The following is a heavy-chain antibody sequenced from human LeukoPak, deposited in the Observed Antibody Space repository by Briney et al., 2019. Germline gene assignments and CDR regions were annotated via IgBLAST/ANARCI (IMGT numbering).Heavy chain of an antibody. Sequence: ASVKVSCKASGFTFTSSAMQWVRQARGQRLEWIGWIVVGSGNTNYAQKFQERVTITRDMSTSTAYMELSSLRSEDTAVYYCARVVGEQPNLDYYYYYMDVWGKGTTVTISS. V-gene: IGHV1-58*02. CDR3: ARVVGEQPNLDYYYYYMDV. D-gene: IGHD2-2*01. J-gene: IGHJ6*03. CDR1: GFTFTSSA. CDR2: IVVGSGNT.